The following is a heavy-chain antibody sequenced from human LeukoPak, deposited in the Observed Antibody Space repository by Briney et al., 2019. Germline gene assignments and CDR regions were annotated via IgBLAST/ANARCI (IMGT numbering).Heavy chain of an antibody. V-gene: IGHV1-2*02. Sequence: ASVKVSCKASGYTFTGHYMHWVRQAPGQGLEWMGWINPNSGGTNYAQKFQGRVSMTGDTSISTSYMELSRLSSDDTAVYYCARVGSSGWDTFEQSPTWGQGTLVTVS. CDR1: GYTFTGHY. D-gene: IGHD6-19*01. CDR2: INPNSGGT. CDR3: ARVGSSGWDTFEQSPT. J-gene: IGHJ5*02.